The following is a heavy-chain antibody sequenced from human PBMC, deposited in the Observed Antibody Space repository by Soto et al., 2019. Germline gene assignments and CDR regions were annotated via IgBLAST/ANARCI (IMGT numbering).Heavy chain of an antibody. Sequence: PGGSLRLSCAASGFTFSSHAMSWVRQAPGKGLEWVSTISGSRSTYYADSVKGRLTISRDNSKNTLYLQMNSLRAEDTAVYYCARAHGSSWYNWFDPWGQGTLVTVSS. CDR1: GFTFSSHA. J-gene: IGHJ5*02. CDR2: ISGSRST. V-gene: IGHV3-23*01. D-gene: IGHD6-19*01. CDR3: ARAHGSSWYNWFDP.